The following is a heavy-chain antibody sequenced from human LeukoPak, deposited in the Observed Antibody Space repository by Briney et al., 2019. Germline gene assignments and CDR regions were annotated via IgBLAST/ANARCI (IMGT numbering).Heavy chain of an antibody. CDR3: ARVIKVSSGWYGNYYYYYMDV. CDR1: GGSFSGYY. CDR2: INHSGST. J-gene: IGHJ6*03. Sequence: PSETLSLTCAVYGGSFSGYYWSWIRQPPGKGLEWMGEINHSGSTNYNPSLKSRVTISVDTSKNQFSLKLSSVTAADTAVYYCARVIKVSSGWYGNYYYYYMDVWGKGTTVTVSS. D-gene: IGHD6-19*01. V-gene: IGHV4-34*01.